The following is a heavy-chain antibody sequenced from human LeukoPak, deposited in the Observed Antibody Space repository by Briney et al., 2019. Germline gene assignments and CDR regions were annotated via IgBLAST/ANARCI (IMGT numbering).Heavy chain of an antibody. CDR3: AKGGKWDVTPFDY. V-gene: IGHV3-23*01. CDR2: ISGSGGST. J-gene: IGHJ4*02. Sequence: GGSLRLSCAASGFTFSSYAMGWVRQAPGKGLEWVSAISGSGGSTYYADSVKGRFTISRDNSKNTLYLQVNSLRAEDTAVYYCAKGGKWDVTPFDYWGQGTLVTVSS. CDR1: GFTFSSYA. D-gene: IGHD1-26*01.